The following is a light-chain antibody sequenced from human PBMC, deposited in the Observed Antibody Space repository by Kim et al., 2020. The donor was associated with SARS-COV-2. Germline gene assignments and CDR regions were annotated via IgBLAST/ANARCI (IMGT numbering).Light chain of an antibody. CDR2: EVN. V-gene: IGLV2-23*02. J-gene: IGLJ2*01. CDR1: SSDVGSYNL. CDR3: CSYAGSSTVV. Sequence: QSALTQPASVSGSPGQSITISCTGTSSDVGSYNLVSWYQQRPGKAPKFMIYEVNKRPSGVSNRFSGSKSGNTASLTISGLQAEDEADYYCCSYAGSSTVVFGGGTQLTVL.